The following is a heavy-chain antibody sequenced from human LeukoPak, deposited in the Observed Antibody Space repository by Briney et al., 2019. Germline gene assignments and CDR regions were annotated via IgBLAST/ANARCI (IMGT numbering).Heavy chain of an antibody. CDR2: ISGSGGST. J-gene: IGHJ4*02. D-gene: IGHD3-22*01. CDR1: GFTFSSYA. Sequence: GGSLSLSCAASGFTFSSYAMSWVRQAPGKGLEWVSAISGSGGSTYYADSVKGRFTISRDNSKNTLFLQMNSLRAEDTAVYYCAKTYYYDSRGSYYFAYWGQGTLVTVSS. V-gene: IGHV3-23*01. CDR3: AKTYYYDSRGSYYFAY.